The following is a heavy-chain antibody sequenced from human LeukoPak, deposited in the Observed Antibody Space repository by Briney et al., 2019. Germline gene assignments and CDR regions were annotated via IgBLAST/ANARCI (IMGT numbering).Heavy chain of an antibody. D-gene: IGHD3-22*01. CDR3: ARHGRVYDSSGYRY. Sequence: GASVKVSCKASGYTFTSYGISWVRQAPGQGLEWMGWISAYNGNTNYAQKLQGRVTMTTDTSTSTAYMELRSLRSDDTAVYYCARHGRVYDSSGYRYWGQGTLVTVSS. J-gene: IGHJ4*02. V-gene: IGHV1-18*01. CDR2: ISAYNGNT. CDR1: GYTFTSYG.